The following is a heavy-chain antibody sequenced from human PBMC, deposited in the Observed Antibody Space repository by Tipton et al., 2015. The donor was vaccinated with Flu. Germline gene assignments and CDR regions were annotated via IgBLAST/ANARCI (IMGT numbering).Heavy chain of an antibody. CDR3: ARHTGDSVRGLIDY. J-gene: IGHJ4*02. CDR1: GYSISSGYY. V-gene: IGHV4-38-2*01. CDR2: ILQSGST. Sequence: TLSLTCDVSGYSISSGYYWGWIRQPPGKGLEWIGSILQSGSTYYNPSLKSRVTISVDTSKNQFSLKLSSVTAADTAVYYCARHTGDSVRGLIDYWGQGTLVTVSS. D-gene: IGHD3-10*02.